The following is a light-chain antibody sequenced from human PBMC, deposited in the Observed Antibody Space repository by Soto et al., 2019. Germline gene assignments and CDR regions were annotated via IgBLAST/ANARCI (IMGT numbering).Light chain of an antibody. CDR3: LQYNDRPQT. J-gene: IGKJ1*01. Sequence: EIVMTQSPATLSVSPGGRATLSCRASQSVGYYLAWYQQRPGQAPRLLIFGSSTRATGIPARFSGSGSGTDFTLTISSLQSEDFAVYYGLQYNDRPQTFGQGTKVEI. CDR2: GSS. V-gene: IGKV3-15*01. CDR1: QSVGYY.